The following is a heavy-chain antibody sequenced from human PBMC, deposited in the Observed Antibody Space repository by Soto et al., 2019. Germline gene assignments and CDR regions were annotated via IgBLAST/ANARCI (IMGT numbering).Heavy chain of an antibody. Sequence: SETLSLTCTVSGVSISSGGYYWSWIRQPPGKGLEWIGYIYYSGSTYYNPSLKSRVTISVDTSKNQFSLKLSSVTAADTAVYYCARMYYYGSGRQDYWGQGTRVTVSS. J-gene: IGHJ4*02. V-gene: IGHV4-30-4*01. D-gene: IGHD3-10*01. CDR2: IYYSGST. CDR1: GVSISSGGYY. CDR3: ARMYYYGSGRQDY.